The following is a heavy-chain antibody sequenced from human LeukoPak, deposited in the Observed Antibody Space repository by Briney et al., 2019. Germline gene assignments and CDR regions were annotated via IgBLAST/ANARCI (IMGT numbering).Heavy chain of an antibody. Sequence: PGGSLRLSCAASGFTFSSYWMSWVRQPPGKGLEWIGEINHSGSTNYNPSLKSRVTISVDTSKNQFSLKLSSVTAADTAVYYCARGQVATDYWGQGTLVTVSS. CDR1: GFTFSSYW. D-gene: IGHD5-12*01. CDR2: INHSGST. CDR3: ARGQVATDY. J-gene: IGHJ4*02. V-gene: IGHV4-34*01.